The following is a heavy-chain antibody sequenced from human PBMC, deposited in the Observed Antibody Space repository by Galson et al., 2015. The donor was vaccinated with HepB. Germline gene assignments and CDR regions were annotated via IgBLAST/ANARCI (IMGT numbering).Heavy chain of an antibody. CDR2: IRYDGSNK. CDR1: GFTFSSYG. D-gene: IGHD1-14*01. CDR3: AKDALTGRYFDL. J-gene: IGHJ2*01. V-gene: IGHV3-30*02. Sequence: LRLSCAASGFTFSSYGMHWVRQAPGKGLEWVAFIRYDGSNKYYADSVKGRFTISRDNSKNTLYLQMNSLRAEDTAVYYCAKDALTGRYFDLWGRGTLVTVSS.